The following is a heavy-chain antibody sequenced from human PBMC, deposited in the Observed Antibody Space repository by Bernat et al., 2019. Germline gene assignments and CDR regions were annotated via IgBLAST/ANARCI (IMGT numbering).Heavy chain of an antibody. CDR3: ARVGYCSGGSCRRDFDI. D-gene: IGHD2-15*01. J-gene: IGHJ3*02. V-gene: IGHV1-2*04. CDR1: GYTFTCYY. Sequence: QVQLVQSGAEVKKPGSSVKVSCKASGYTFTCYYLHWVRQAPGQALEWMGWINPNSGGTNYAQKFQGWVTITRDTSISTAYMELSRLRSDDTAVYYCARVGYCSGGSCRRDFDIWGQGTLVTVSS. CDR2: INPNSGGT.